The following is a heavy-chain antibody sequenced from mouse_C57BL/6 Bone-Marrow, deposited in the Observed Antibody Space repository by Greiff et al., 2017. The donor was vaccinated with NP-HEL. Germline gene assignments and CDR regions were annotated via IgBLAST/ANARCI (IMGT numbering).Heavy chain of an antibody. CDR3: ARSEVTTVVAHFDY. CDR1: GYTFTSYW. V-gene: IGHV1-61*01. Sequence: VQLQQPGAELVRPGSSVKLSCKASGYTFTSYWMDWVKQRPGQGLEWIGNIYPSDSETHYNQKFKDKATLTVDKSSSTAYMQLSSLTSEDSAVYYCARSEVTTVVAHFDYWGQGTTLTVSS. CDR2: IYPSDSET. D-gene: IGHD1-1*01. J-gene: IGHJ2*01.